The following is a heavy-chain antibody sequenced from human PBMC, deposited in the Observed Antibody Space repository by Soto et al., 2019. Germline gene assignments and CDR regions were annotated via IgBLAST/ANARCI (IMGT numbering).Heavy chain of an antibody. Sequence: SETLSLTCTVSGGSIGSYYGSWIRQPPGKGLEWIGYIYYSGSTNYNPSLKSRVTIPVDTSKNQFSLKLSSVTAADTAVYYCARHSPYYYDSSGYYYDGAFDIWGQGTMVTVS. CDR3: ARHSPYYYDSSGYYYDGAFDI. J-gene: IGHJ3*02. CDR2: IYYSGST. V-gene: IGHV4-59*08. CDR1: GGSIGSYY. D-gene: IGHD3-22*01.